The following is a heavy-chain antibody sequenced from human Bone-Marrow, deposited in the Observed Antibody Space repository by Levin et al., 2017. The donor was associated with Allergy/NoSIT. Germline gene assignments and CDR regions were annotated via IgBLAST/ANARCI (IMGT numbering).Heavy chain of an antibody. Sequence: ASVKVSCKASGYTFTGYYLHWVRQAPGQGLEWMGWINPNSGDTNSAQKFQGRVTMTRDTSITTAYMELSRLTSDDTAVYYCARERSITVFRVVPTITFDYGGQGTLVTVSS. CDR2: INPNSGDT. V-gene: IGHV1-2*02. CDR1: GYTFTGYY. CDR3: ARERSITVFRVVPTITFDY. D-gene: IGHD3-3*01. J-gene: IGHJ4*02.